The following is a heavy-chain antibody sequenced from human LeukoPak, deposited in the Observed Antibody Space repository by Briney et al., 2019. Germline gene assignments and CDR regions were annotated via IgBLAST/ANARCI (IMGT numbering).Heavy chain of an antibody. V-gene: IGHV1-2*02. CDR3: ARGRGRVAGTVKINDAFDI. Sequence: ASVKLSCKASGSTFTGYYMHWVRQAPGQGPGWMGWINPNSGGTNYAQKFPGRVTMTTYTSISTAYKELSRLRSDDTAVYYCARGRGRVAGTVKINDAFDIWGQGTMVTVSS. CDR1: GSTFTGYY. J-gene: IGHJ3*02. CDR2: INPNSGGT. D-gene: IGHD6-19*01.